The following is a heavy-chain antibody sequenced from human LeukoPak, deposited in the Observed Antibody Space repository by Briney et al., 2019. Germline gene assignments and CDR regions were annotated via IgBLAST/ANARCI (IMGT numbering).Heavy chain of an antibody. Sequence: GGSLRLSCAASGFTFSNYWMSWVRQAPGKGLEWVANIKQDRSEKHYVDSVKGRFTISRDNAKNSLSLQMNSLRAEDAAVYYCARITFYYGSSGYLGWFDPWGQGTLVTVSS. D-gene: IGHD3-22*01. J-gene: IGHJ5*02. CDR1: GFTFSNYW. CDR2: IKQDRSEK. V-gene: IGHV3-7*01. CDR3: ARITFYYGSSGYLGWFDP.